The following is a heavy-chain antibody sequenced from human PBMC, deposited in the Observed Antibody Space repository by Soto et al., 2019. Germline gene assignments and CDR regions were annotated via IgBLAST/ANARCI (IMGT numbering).Heavy chain of an antibody. CDR3: AADIRKGSSSWYPASVFYI. J-gene: IGHJ3*02. CDR1: GFTFTSSA. D-gene: IGHD6-13*01. Sequence: ASVKVSCKASGFTFTSSAVQWVRQARGQRLEWIGWIVVGSGNTNYAQKFQERVTITRDMSTSTAYMELSSLRSEDTAVYYCAADIRKGSSSWYPASVFYIWGPGTMVTVSS. V-gene: IGHV1-58*01. CDR2: IVVGSGNT.